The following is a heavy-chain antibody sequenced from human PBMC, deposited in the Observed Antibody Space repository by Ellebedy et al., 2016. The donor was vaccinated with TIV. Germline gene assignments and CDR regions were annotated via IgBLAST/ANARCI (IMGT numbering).Heavy chain of an antibody. D-gene: IGHD2-8*01. Sequence: GESLKISCQGSGYSFSNYWITWVRQMPGKGLEWMGRIDPSDSSAHYSPSFQGHVTFSADKSITTAYLQWSSLKASDTAMYYCASPLGYCSNGVCYNYYAMDVWGQGTTVTVSS. J-gene: IGHJ6*02. CDR2: IDPSDSSA. CDR1: GYSFSNYW. CDR3: ASPLGYCSNGVCYNYYAMDV. V-gene: IGHV5-10-1*01.